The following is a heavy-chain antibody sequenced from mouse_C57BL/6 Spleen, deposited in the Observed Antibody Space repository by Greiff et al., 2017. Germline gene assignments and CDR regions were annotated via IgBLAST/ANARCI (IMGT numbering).Heavy chain of an antibody. J-gene: IGHJ2*01. CDR3: TTVVAHFDY. V-gene: IGHV5-17*01. CDR2: ISSGSSTI. CDR1: GFTFSDYG. D-gene: IGHD1-1*01. Sequence: EVQRVESGGGLVKPGGSLKLSCAASGFTFSDYGMHWVRQAPEKGLEWVAYISSGSSTIYYADTVKGRFTISRDNAKNTLFLQMTSLRSEDTAMYYCTTVVAHFDYWGQGTTLTVSS.